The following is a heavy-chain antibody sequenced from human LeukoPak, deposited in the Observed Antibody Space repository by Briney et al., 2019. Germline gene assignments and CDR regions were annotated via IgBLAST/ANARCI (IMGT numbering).Heavy chain of an antibody. J-gene: IGHJ5*02. CDR1: GGSICSYY. Sequence: PSETLSLTCTVSGGSICSYYWSWIRQPPGKGLEWIGYIYYSGSTNYNPSLKSRVTISVDTSKNQFSLKLSSVTAADTAVYYCARGYYDFSKHWFDPWGQGTLVTVSS. CDR3: ARGYYDFSKHWFDP. D-gene: IGHD3-3*01. CDR2: IYYSGST. V-gene: IGHV4-59*12.